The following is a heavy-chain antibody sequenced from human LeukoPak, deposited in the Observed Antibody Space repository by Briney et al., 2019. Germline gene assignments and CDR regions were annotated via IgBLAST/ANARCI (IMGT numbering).Heavy chain of an antibody. D-gene: IGHD2-8*01. Sequence: PGGSLRLSCAASGFIFDDYAMHWVRQVPGKGLEWISLISWDGSSIYYADTVKGRFSVSRDNTENSLHLQMKNLRPEDTALYFCGKAQFPFWYALPDSWGQGTLVTVSS. V-gene: IGHV3-43D*03. J-gene: IGHJ4*02. CDR2: ISWDGSSI. CDR1: GFIFDDYA. CDR3: GKAQFPFWYALPDS.